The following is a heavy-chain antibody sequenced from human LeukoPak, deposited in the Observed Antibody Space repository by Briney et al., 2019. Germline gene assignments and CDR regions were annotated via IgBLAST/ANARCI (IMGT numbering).Heavy chain of an antibody. CDR2: IYYSGST. CDR1: GGSISSYH. D-gene: IGHD1-1*01. CDR3: AREVAFNDHYFDY. V-gene: IGHV4-59*01. Sequence: PSETLSLTCTVSGGSISSYHWSWIRQPPGKGLEWIGYIYYSGSTNYNPSLKSRVTISVDTSKNQFSLKLSSVTAADTAVYYCAREVAFNDHYFDYWGQGTLVTVSS. J-gene: IGHJ4*02.